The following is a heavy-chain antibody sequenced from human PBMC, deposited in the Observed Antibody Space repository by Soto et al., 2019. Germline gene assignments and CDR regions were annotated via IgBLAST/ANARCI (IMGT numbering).Heavy chain of an antibody. CDR2: IWYDGSNK. CDR3: ARVAEHCSGGSCYSTALYYFDY. V-gene: IGHV3-33*01. J-gene: IGHJ4*02. CDR1: GFTFSSYG. Sequence: GGSLRLSCAASGFTFSSYGMHWVRQAPGKGLEWVAVIWYDGSNKYYADSVKGRFTISRDNSKNTLYLQMNSLRAEDTAVYYCARVAEHCSGGSCYSTALYYFDYWGQGTLVTVSS. D-gene: IGHD2-15*01.